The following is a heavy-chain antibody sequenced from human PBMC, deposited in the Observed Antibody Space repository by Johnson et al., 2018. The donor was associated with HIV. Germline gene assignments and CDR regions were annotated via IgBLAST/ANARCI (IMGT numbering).Heavy chain of an antibody. Sequence: QVHLVESGGGVVKPGGSLRLSCAASGFTFSSYGMHWVRQAPGKGLEWVAFIRYDGSNKYYADSVKGRFTISRDNRKNTLYMQMNSLRAEDTAVYYRAKDQIKRLPVEWAFDIWGQGTMVTVSS. CDR3: AKDQIKRLPVEWAFDI. J-gene: IGHJ3*02. CDR2: IRYDGSNK. D-gene: IGHD1-26*01. V-gene: IGHV3-30*02. CDR1: GFTFSSYG.